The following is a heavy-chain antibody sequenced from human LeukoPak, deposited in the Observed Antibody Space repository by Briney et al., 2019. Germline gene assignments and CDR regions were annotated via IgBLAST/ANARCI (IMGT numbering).Heavy chain of an antibody. CDR1: GYTFTRYD. D-gene: IGHD5-12*01. Sequence: GASVKVSCKASGYTFTRYDINWVRQATGQGLEWMGWMNPDSGNTGYAQKFQGRVTMTRNTSISTAYMELSSLRSEDTAVYYCARVDRYASGYDYDFDSWGQGTLVTVSS. CDR3: ARVDRYASGYDYDFDS. J-gene: IGHJ4*02. CDR2: MNPDSGNT. V-gene: IGHV1-8*01.